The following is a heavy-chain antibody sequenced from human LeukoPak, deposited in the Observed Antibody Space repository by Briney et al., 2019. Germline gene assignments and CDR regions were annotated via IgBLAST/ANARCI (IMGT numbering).Heavy chain of an antibody. CDR1: GGSISSSSYY. CDR2: IYYSGST. D-gene: IGHD1-26*01. CDR3: ARATSIYSGSYYDY. V-gene: IGHV4-39*07. J-gene: IGHJ4*02. Sequence: PSETLSLTCTVSGGSISSSSYYWGWLRQPPGKGLEWIGSIYYSGSTYYNPSLKSRVTISVDTSKNQFSLKLSSVTAADTAVYYCARATSIYSGSYYDYWGQGTLVTVSS.